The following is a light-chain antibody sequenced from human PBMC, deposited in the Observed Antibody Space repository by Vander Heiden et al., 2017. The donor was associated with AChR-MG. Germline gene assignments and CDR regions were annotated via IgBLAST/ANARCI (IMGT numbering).Light chain of an antibody. J-gene: IGKJ5*01. CDR1: QDISNY. Sequence: DIQMTQPPSSLSASVGDRVTITCQASQDISNYLNWYQQKPGKAPKLLIYDASNLETGVPSRFSGSGSGTDFTFTISSLQPEDIATYYCQQQDNLPITFGQGTRLEIK. CDR3: QQQDNLPIT. V-gene: IGKV1-33*01. CDR2: DAS.